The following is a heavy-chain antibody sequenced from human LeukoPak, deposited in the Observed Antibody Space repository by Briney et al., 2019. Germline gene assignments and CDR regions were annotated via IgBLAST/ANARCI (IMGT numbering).Heavy chain of an antibody. CDR3: ATDRDNSDWQKRFDS. CDR1: GFTFSTYW. Sequence: PGGSLRLSCAASGFTFSTYWMNWSRQAPGKGLGWVGNINQDASEINYVDSVRGRFTISRDNAKNSLHLQMNSLRAEDTAVYYCATDRDNSDWQKRFDSWGQGTLVTVSS. CDR2: INQDASEI. D-gene: IGHD2-21*02. J-gene: IGHJ4*02. V-gene: IGHV3-7*01.